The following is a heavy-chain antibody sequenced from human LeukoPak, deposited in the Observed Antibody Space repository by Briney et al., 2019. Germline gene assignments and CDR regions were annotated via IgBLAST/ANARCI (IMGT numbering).Heavy chain of an antibody. CDR3: AKDLESYSNGRPPLYYGMDV. V-gene: IGHV3-23*01. D-gene: IGHD6-19*01. Sequence: GGSLRLSCAASGFTFSSYAMNWVRQAPGKGLEWVSTISGSGGSTYYADSVKGRFTISRDNSKNTLYLQMSSLRAEDTAVYYCAKDLESYSNGRPPLYYGMDVWGQGTTVTVSS. CDR1: GFTFSSYA. J-gene: IGHJ6*02. CDR2: ISGSGGST.